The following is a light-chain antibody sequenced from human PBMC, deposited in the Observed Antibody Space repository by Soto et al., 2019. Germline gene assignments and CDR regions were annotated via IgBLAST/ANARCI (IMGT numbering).Light chain of an antibody. J-gene: IGKJ1*01. V-gene: IGKV1-5*03. Sequence: DIQMTQSPSTLSGSVGDRVTITCRASQTISSWLAWYQQKPGKAPKLLIYETSILHSGVPSRFSGSRSGTDFTLTISSLQPDDIATYYCQQYSTFWTFGQGTKVDIK. CDR2: ETS. CDR1: QTISSW. CDR3: QQYSTFWT.